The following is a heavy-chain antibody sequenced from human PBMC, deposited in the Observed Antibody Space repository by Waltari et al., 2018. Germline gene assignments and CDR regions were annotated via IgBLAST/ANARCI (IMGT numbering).Heavy chain of an antibody. Sequence: QVQLVQSGAEVKKPGASVKVSCKASGYTFTSYYMHWVRPAPGQGLEWMGIINPRGSSTSDEQKFQGRITMTRDTSTSTVNMELSRLRSEDTAVYYCARDGGIAAAEFDYWGQGTLVTVSS. CDR2: INPRGSST. CDR1: GYTFTSYY. V-gene: IGHV1-46*01. D-gene: IGHD6-13*01. CDR3: ARDGGIAAAEFDY. J-gene: IGHJ4*02.